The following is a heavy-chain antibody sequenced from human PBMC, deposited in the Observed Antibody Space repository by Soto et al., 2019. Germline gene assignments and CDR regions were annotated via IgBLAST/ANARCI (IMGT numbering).Heavy chain of an antibody. Sequence: ASETLSLTCTVSGGSISSYYWSWIRQPPGKGLEWIGYIYYSGSTNYNPSLKSRVTISVDTSKNQFSLKLSSVTAADTAVYYCARAGWAPYYGMDVWGQGTTVTVSS. J-gene: IGHJ6*02. V-gene: IGHV4-59*01. CDR1: GGSISSYY. CDR2: IYYSGST. CDR3: ARAGWAPYYGMDV.